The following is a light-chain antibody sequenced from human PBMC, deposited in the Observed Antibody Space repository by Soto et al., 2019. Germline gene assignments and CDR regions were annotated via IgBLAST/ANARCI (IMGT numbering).Light chain of an antibody. J-gene: IGKJ5*01. CDR1: QNITNN. V-gene: IGKV1-33*01. Sequence: DIQMTQAPSSLSASIGDRVTITCQVSQNITNNLSWYQQKPGKAPNLLIYHASKLAKGVSSRFSGSGSGTDFSFIITSLQREDLATYYCQQYYGLPPLTVGQGTRLEIK. CDR3: QQYYGLPPLT. CDR2: HAS.